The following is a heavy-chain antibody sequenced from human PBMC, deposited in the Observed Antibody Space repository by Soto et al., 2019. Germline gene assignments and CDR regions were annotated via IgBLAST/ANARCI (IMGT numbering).Heavy chain of an antibody. V-gene: IGHV1-18*04. J-gene: IGHJ4*02. CDR3: ARGSYISSWYSLDY. D-gene: IGHD6-13*01. CDR2: ISAHNGNT. CDR1: GYTFTSYG. Sequence: DSVKVSCKASGYTFTSYGISWVRQAPGQGLEWMGWISAHNGNTDYAQKFQGRVTMTTDTSTSTASMELRSLRSDDTAVYYCARGSYISSWYSLDYSGQGPLVTVSS.